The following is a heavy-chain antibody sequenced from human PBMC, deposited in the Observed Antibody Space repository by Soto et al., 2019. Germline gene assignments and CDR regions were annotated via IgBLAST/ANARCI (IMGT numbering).Heavy chain of an antibody. CDR2: MNPSSGNT. CDR3: ASGSPTEYSNYLDV. D-gene: IGHD5-12*01. J-gene: IGHJ4*02. Sequence: ASVKVSCKASGYTFTGYDIHWVKQATGQGLEWMGWMNPSSGNTGYAQDFQGRVSMTRNTTISTAYMELSTLRSEDTAVYYCASGSPTEYSNYLDVWGQGTLVTVSS. CDR1: GYTFTGYD. V-gene: IGHV1-8*01.